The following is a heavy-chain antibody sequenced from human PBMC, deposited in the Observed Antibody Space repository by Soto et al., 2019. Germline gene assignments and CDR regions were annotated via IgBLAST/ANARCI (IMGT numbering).Heavy chain of an antibody. CDR1: GGSISSGGYY. D-gene: IGHD6-13*01. CDR3: GRHFAGAAPYYFDY. CDR2: INYSGST. J-gene: IGHJ4*02. Sequence: SETLSLTCTVPGGSISSGGYYWSWIRQPPGKGLEWIGSINYSGSTYYNQSLKIRVPISLNTSKNKFSLKLSSVTAADTVVYYCGRHFAGAAPYYFDYWGQETLVTVS. V-gene: IGHV4-39*01.